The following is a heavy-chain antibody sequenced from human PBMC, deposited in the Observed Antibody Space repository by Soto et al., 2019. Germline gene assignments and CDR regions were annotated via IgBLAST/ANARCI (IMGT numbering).Heavy chain of an antibody. J-gene: IGHJ6*02. CDR2: ISYDGRRK. CDR3: AKDILRDQLDWGMDV. CDR1: GFIFSGYG. Sequence: QVQLVESGGGVVQPGGSLRLSCSGSGFIFSGYGMHWVRQPPGKGLEWVAVISYDGRRKYYEDSVKGRFTVSRDNSQSTVYLEMNSLRVEDSAIYYCAKDILRDQLDWGMDVWGQGTTVTVSS. D-gene: IGHD3-9*01. V-gene: IGHV3-30*18.